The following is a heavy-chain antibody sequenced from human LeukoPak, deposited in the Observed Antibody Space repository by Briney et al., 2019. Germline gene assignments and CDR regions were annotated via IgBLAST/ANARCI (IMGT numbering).Heavy chain of an antibody. CDR3: AKDFLADYYDSSGYYGRGAFDI. CDR1: GFTFSSYA. D-gene: IGHD3-22*01. Sequence: GGSLRLSCAASGFTFSSYAMSWVRQAPGKGLEWVSAISGSGGSTYYADSVKGRFTISRDNSKNTLYLQMNSLRAEDTAVYYCAKDFLADYYDSSGYYGRGAFDIWGQGTMVTVSS. CDR2: ISGSGGST. V-gene: IGHV3-23*01. J-gene: IGHJ3*02.